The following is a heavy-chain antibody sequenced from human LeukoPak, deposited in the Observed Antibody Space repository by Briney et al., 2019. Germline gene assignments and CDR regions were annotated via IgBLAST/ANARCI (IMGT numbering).Heavy chain of an antibody. V-gene: IGHV4-59*08. CDR2: IYYSGST. D-gene: IGHD1-1*01. J-gene: IGHJ4*02. Sequence: PSETLSLTCTVSGGSISSYYWSWIRQPPGKGLEWIGYIYYSGSTNYNPSLKSRVTISVDTSKNQFSLKLSSVTAADTAVYYCARDSSTTGTVSFDYWGQGTLVTVSS. CDR3: ARDSSTTGTVSFDY. CDR1: GGSISSYY.